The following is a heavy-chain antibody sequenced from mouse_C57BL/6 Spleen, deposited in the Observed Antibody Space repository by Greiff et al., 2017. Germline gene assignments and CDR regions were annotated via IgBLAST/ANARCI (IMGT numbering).Heavy chain of an antibody. CDR3: ARPVYGSSYDYFDY. CDR1: GYTFTDYY. Sequence: VQLQQSGPELVKPGASVKISCKASGYTFTDYYMNWVKQSHGKSLEWIGDINPNNGGTSYNQKFKGKATLTVDKSSSTAYMELRSLTSEDSAVYYCARPVYGSSYDYFDYWGQGTTLTVSS. D-gene: IGHD1-1*01. CDR2: INPNNGGT. V-gene: IGHV1-26*01. J-gene: IGHJ2*01.